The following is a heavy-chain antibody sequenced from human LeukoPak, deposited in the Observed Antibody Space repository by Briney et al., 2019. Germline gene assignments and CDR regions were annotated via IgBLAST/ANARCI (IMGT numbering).Heavy chain of an antibody. Sequence: ASVKISCKASGYTFTSYDINWVRQATGQGLEWMGWMNPNSGNTGYAQKFQGRVTMTRNTSISTAYMELSSLRSEDTAVYYCARDLRALGDYFDYWGQGTLVTVSS. D-gene: IGHD3-16*01. CDR1: GYTFTSYD. CDR3: ARDLRALGDYFDY. J-gene: IGHJ4*02. V-gene: IGHV1-8*01. CDR2: MNPNSGNT.